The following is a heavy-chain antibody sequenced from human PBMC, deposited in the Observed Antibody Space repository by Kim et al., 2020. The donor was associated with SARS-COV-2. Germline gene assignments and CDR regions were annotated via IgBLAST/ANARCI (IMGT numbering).Heavy chain of an antibody. CDR2: INAGNGNT. CDR3: ARDDILTGYPSSFDY. D-gene: IGHD3-9*01. Sequence: ASVKVSCKASGYTFTSYAMHWVRQAPGQRLEWMGWINAGNGNTKYSQKFQGRVTITRDTSASTAYMELSSLRSEDTAVFYCARDDILTGYPSSFDYWGHGTLVTVSS. CDR1: GYTFTSYA. J-gene: IGHJ4*01. V-gene: IGHV1-3*01.